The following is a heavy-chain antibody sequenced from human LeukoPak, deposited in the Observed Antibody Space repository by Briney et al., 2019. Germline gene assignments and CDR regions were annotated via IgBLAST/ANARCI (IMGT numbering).Heavy chain of an antibody. V-gene: IGHV4-34*01. CDR1: GGSFSGYY. Sequence: SETQSLTCAVYGGSFSGYYWSWIRQPPGKGLEWIGEINHSGSTNYNPSLTSRVTISVDTSKNQFSLKLSSVTAADTAVYYCAREGHGMDVWGKGTTVTVSS. J-gene: IGHJ6*04. CDR3: AREGHGMDV. CDR2: INHSGST.